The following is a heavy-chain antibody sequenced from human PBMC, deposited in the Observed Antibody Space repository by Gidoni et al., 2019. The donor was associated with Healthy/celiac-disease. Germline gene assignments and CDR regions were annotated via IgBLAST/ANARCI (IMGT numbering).Heavy chain of an antibody. D-gene: IGHD6-6*01. CDR2: IKQDGSEK. CDR3: ARERYSSSFGAFDI. J-gene: IGHJ3*02. V-gene: IGHV3-7*03. Sequence: EVQLVESGGGLVRPVASLRLACAASGSTFRSYWMSWVRQAPGKGLEWVANIKQDGSEKNYGDSGKGRFTISRDNAKNSLYLQMNSLRVEDTAVYSCARERYSSSFGAFDIWGQGTMVTVSS. CDR1: GSTFRSYW.